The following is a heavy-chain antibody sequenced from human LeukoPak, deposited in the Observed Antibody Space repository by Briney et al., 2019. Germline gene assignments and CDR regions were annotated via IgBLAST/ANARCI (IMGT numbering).Heavy chain of an antibody. CDR1: GGSISSGGYY. CDR2: IFYSGST. J-gene: IGHJ6*02. Sequence: PSETLSLTCTVSGGSISSGGYYWSWIRQPPGKGLEWIGYIFYSGSTNYNPSLKSRVTISVDTSKNQFALKLSSVTAADTAVYYCARGYNGMDVWGQGTTVTVSS. V-gene: IGHV4-61*08. CDR3: ARGYNGMDV.